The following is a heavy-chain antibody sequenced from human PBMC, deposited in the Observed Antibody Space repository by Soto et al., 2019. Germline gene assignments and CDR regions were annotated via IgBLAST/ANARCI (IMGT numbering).Heavy chain of an antibody. D-gene: IGHD4-4*01. CDR1: GGSISSGDYY. Sequence: PSETLSLTCTVSGGSISSGDYYWSWIRQPPGKGLEWIGYIYYSGSTYYNPSLKSRVTISVDTSKNQFSLKLSSVTAADTAVYYCARELSDYSDNWFDPWGQGTLVTVSS. V-gene: IGHV4-30-4*01. CDR3: ARELSDYSDNWFDP. J-gene: IGHJ5*02. CDR2: IYYSGST.